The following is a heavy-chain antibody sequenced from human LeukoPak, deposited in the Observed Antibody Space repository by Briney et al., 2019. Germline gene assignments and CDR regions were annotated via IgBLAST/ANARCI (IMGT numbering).Heavy chain of an antibody. D-gene: IGHD2-8*01. CDR2: ISSSSSTI. Sequence: GGSLRLSCAASGFTVSSNYMSWVRQAPGKGLEWVSYISSSSSTIYYADSVKGRFTISRDNAKNSLYLQMNSLRAEDTAVYYCARGVSCTNGVCYLGWFDPWGQGTLVTVSS. CDR3: ARGVSCTNGVCYLGWFDP. J-gene: IGHJ5*02. CDR1: GFTVSSNY. V-gene: IGHV3-48*01.